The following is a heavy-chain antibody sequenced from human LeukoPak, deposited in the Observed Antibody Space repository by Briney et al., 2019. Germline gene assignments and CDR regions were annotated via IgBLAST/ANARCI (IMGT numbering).Heavy chain of an antibody. CDR3: ARRWEGYSSSSVFDY. V-gene: IGHV4-59*08. CDR1: GGSINNYY. Sequence: PSETLSLTCTVSGGSINNYYWSWIRQPPGKGLEWIGYIYYSGSTDYNPSLKSRVTISVDTSKNQFSLKLSSVTAADTAVYYCARRWEGYSSSSVFDYWGQGTLVTVSS. D-gene: IGHD6-6*01. CDR2: IYYSGST. J-gene: IGHJ4*02.